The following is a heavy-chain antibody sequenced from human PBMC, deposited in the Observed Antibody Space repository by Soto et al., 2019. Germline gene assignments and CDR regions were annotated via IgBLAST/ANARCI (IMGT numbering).Heavy chain of an antibody. CDR3: AKDRPVVVVAATLDY. D-gene: IGHD2-15*01. CDR1: GFTFSSYA. V-gene: IGHV3-23*01. Sequence: PGGSLSLSCAASGFTFSSYAMSWVRQAPGKGLEWVSAISGSGGSTYYADSGKGRFTISRDNSKNTLYLQMNSLRAEDTAVYYCAKDRPVVVVAATLDYWGQGTLVTVSS. CDR2: ISGSGGST. J-gene: IGHJ4*02.